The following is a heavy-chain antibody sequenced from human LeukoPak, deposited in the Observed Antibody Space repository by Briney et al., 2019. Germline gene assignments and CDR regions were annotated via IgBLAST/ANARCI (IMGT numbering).Heavy chain of an antibody. CDR1: GFIVKSNY. CDR2: IYYGGST. D-gene: IGHD4-23*01. J-gene: IGHJ4*01. CDR3: ATDSAHYGGKSGLDY. Sequence: GGSLRLSCAASGFIVKSNYMSWVRQVPGKGLEWVSVIYYGGSTYHADSVKGRITISRDNSRNTVYLQMNSLRAEDTAVYYCATDSAHYGGKSGLDYWGHGTLVTVSS. V-gene: IGHV3-66*01.